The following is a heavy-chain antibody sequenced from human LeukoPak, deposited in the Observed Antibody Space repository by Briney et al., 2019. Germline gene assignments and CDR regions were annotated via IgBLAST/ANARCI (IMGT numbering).Heavy chain of an antibody. V-gene: IGHV1-2*06. Sequence: GASVTVSCKNPGYSIAGYYNHWVRQAPGQGLEWMGRLNPNYRDTNFAQRFQGRVTMTRDTTITTAFMEVNNLRSDDTAIYYCARGAYDYDAFDIWGQGTLVTVSS. D-gene: IGHD4-11*01. CDR3: ARGAYDYDAFDI. CDR2: LNPNYRDT. J-gene: IGHJ3*02. CDR1: GYSIAGYY.